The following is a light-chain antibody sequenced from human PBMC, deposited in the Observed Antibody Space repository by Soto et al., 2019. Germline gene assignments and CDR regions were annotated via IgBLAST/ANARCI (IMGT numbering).Light chain of an antibody. J-gene: IGKJ5*01. Sequence: VLARSPAPLSLSPGETATLSCRASQTVSSAQGWSQQKGGQAPRLLIYGASNRATGVPARFSGGGSGTEFTLTITSLQSEDFAVYWCQQYNNWPLTFGPGTRLEIK. CDR3: QQYNNWPLT. CDR1: QTVSSA. V-gene: IGKV3D-15*01. CDR2: GAS.